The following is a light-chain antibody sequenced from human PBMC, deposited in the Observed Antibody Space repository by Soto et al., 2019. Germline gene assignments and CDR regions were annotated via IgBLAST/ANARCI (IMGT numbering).Light chain of an antibody. Sequence: EIVLTQSPDTLSLSPGDRATVSCRASQTVGASYVAWYQHKPGQAPRFLMYGASTRATGIPDRFSGSGSGTEFTLTIDSLEPEDFAVYYCQQYGSSLYTFGQGTKLEIK. CDR1: QTVGASY. CDR2: GAS. J-gene: IGKJ2*01. V-gene: IGKV3-20*01. CDR3: QQYGSSLYT.